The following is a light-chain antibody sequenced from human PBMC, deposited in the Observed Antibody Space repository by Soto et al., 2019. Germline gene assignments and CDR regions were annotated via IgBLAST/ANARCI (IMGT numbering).Light chain of an antibody. Sequence: EIVLTQSPGILSLSPGERATLSCRASQTVSGNYLAWYQQKPGQSPRLLIYGSSDRATGIPYRFSGSGSGTDFTLTINSVEPEYFAVYYWQQYGSSPPYTFGQGTTLEI. J-gene: IGKJ2*01. CDR3: QQYGSSPPYT. V-gene: IGKV3-20*01. CDR2: GSS. CDR1: QTVSGNY.